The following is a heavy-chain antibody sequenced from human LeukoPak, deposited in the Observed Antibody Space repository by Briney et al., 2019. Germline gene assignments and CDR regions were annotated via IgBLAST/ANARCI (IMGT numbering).Heavy chain of an antibody. Sequence: SETLSLTCTVSGGSIRSSSYNWGWLRQPPGTGLEWIGSIHYTGTTYYNPSLKNRVTISFDTSKNQFSLKLSSVTAADTAVYYCARTGGSFYFYYYMDVWGKGTTVTVSS. V-gene: IGHV4-39*07. CDR2: IHYTGTT. CDR3: ARTGGSFYFYYYMDV. D-gene: IGHD1-26*01. CDR1: GGSIRSSSYN. J-gene: IGHJ6*03.